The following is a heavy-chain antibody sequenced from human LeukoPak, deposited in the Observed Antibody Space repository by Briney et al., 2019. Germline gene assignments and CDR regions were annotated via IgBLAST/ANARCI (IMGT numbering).Heavy chain of an antibody. CDR3: AEDGDSSGWYRTDY. CDR2: ISTSGYST. Sequence: PGGSLRLSCAASGFTFSSYAMSWVRQAPGKGLEWVSGISTSGYSTYYADSVKGRFTISRDNSKNTLYLQMNSLRAEDTALYYCAEDGDSSGWYRTDYWGQGTLVTVSS. CDR1: GFTFSSYA. J-gene: IGHJ4*02. D-gene: IGHD6-19*01. V-gene: IGHV3-23*01.